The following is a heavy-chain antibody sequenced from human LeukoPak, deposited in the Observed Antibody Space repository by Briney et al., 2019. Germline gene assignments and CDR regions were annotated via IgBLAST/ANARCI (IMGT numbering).Heavy chain of an antibody. D-gene: IGHD6-19*01. V-gene: IGHV3-30*04. J-gene: IGHJ4*02. CDR3: ARAPNSAWHNFDY. CDR2: ITNDEDNK. CDR1: GFIFSGYA. Sequence: GGSLRLSCAASGFIFSGYAMHWFRQAPGKGLEWVAVITNDEDNKNHADSAKGRFTISRDNSKNTLYLQMNSLRAEDTAVYFCARAPNSAWHNFDYWGQGTLVTVSS.